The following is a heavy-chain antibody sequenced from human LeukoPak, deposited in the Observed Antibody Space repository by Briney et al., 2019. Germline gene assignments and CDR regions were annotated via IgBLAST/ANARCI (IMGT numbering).Heavy chain of an antibody. Sequence: SETLSLTCTVSGGSISSYYWSWIRQPPGKGLEWIGYIYYSGSTNYNPSLKSRVTISVDTSKNQFSLKLSSVTAADTAVYYCARGSGYSGNYYDSYGLDVWGQGTTVTVSS. CDR2: IYYSGST. CDR3: ARGSGYSGNYYDSYGLDV. J-gene: IGHJ6*02. CDR1: GGSISSYY. V-gene: IGHV4-59*01. D-gene: IGHD1-26*01.